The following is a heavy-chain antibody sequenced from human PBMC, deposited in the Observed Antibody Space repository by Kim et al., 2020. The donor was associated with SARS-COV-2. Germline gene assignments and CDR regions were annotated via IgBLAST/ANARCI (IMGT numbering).Heavy chain of an antibody. CDR3: AKDLWPTHYSSSWAFDY. V-gene: IGHV3-23*01. J-gene: IGHJ4*02. CDR1: GFTFSSYA. CDR2: ISGSGGST. D-gene: IGHD6-13*01. Sequence: GGSLRLSCAASGFTFSSYAMSWVRQAPGKGLEWVSAISGSGGSTYYADSVKSRFTISRDNSKNTLYLQMNSLRAEDTAVYYCAKDLWPTHYSSSWAFDYWGQGTLVTVSS.